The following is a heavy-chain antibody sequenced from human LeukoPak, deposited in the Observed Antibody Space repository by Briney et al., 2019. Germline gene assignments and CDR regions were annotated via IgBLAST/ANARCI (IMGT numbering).Heavy chain of an antibody. D-gene: IGHD5-18*01. CDR3: AREGLDTAMVPFFDY. V-gene: IGHV4-59*12. J-gene: IGHJ4*02. Sequence: PSETLSLTCTVSGGSITSNYWTWIRQPPGKGLEWIAYMYYSGTTNCNPSLKSRVTMSVDTSKNQFSLRLSSVTAADTAVYYCAREGLDTAMVPFFDYWGRGTLVTVSS. CDR1: GGSITSNY. CDR2: MYYSGTT.